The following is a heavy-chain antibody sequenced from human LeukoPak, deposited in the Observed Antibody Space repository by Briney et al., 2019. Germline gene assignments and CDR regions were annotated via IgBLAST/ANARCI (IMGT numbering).Heavy chain of an antibody. Sequence: SETLSLTCIVSGGSISSYYWSWVRQSPGKGLEWIAYIYSGGSTNYNPSLTSRGTISVDTSKSHFSLKLNSVTAADTAVYYCARVGACSGGSCYEDSWGQGTLVTVSS. CDR2: IYSGGST. CDR1: GGSISSYY. D-gene: IGHD2-15*01. J-gene: IGHJ4*02. CDR3: ARVGACSGGSCYEDS. V-gene: IGHV4-59*01.